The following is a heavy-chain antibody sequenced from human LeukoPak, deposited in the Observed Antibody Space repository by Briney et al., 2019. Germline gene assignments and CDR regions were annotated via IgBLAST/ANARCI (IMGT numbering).Heavy chain of an antibody. J-gene: IGHJ4*02. CDR2: IYYSGST. D-gene: IGHD3-10*01. CDR3: ARQAYYYGSGSSGDFDY. Sequence: SETLSLTCTVSGGSISSSSYYWGWIRQPPGKGLEWIGSIYYSGSTYYNPSLKSRVTISVDTSKNQFSLKLSSVTAADTAVYYCARQAYYYGSGSSGDFDYWGQGILVTVSS. CDR1: GGSISSSSYY. V-gene: IGHV4-39*01.